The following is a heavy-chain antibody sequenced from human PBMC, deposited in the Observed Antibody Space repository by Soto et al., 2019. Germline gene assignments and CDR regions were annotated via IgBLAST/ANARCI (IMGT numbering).Heavy chain of an antibody. D-gene: IGHD6-6*01. Sequence: PGWSLRLSCAASGFTFSSYGMHWVRQAPGKGLEWVAVISYDGSNKYYADSVKGRFTISRDNSKNTLYLQMNSLRAEDTAVYYCAKLFGAARQGDYYYGMDVWAQGTSVSVS. J-gene: IGHJ6*02. CDR2: ISYDGSNK. CDR1: GFTFSSYG. V-gene: IGHV3-30*18. CDR3: AKLFGAARQGDYYYGMDV.